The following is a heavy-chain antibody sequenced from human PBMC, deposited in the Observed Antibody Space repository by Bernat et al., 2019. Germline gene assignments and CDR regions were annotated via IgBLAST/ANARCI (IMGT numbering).Heavy chain of an antibody. CDR3: AKEGAAAQVEYFQS. CDR2: ISAGGTT. V-gene: IGHV3-23*01. Sequence: EVQLLESGGGLVQPGGSLRLSCVASGFTFSSYAMSWLRQAPGKGLHWVSSISAGGTTYYADSVKGRFTISRDNSKTTLYLQMNSLRAEDTAVYYCAKEGAAAQVEYFQSWGQGTLVIVSS. D-gene: IGHD2-15*01. J-gene: IGHJ1*01. CDR1: GFTFSSYA.